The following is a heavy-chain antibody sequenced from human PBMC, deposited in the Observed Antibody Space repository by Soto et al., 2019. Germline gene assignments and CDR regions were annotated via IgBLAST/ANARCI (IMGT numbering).Heavy chain of an antibody. CDR3: AREMSSTSHAHHYYGMDV. Sequence: GASVKVSCKASGGTFSSYAISWVRQAPGQGLEWMGGIIPIFGTANYAQKFQGRVTITADKSTSTAYMELSSLRSEDTAVYYCAREMSSTSHAHHYYGMDVWGQGTTVTVSS. D-gene: IGHD2-2*01. J-gene: IGHJ6*02. CDR2: IIPIFGTA. V-gene: IGHV1-69*06. CDR1: GGTFSSYA.